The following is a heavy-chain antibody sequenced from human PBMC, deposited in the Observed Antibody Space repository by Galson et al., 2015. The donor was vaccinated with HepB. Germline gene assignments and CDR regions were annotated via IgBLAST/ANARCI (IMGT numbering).Heavy chain of an antibody. CDR2: TYYRSKWFY. Sequence: CAISGDSVSSHSAAWNWIRHSPSSGLEWLGRTYYRSKWFYDYAASVIGRITVIAASSKNHFCLHLNSVGPEDTASYFCARAGYTSGWTPYYFDYWGQGTLLTVSS. CDR3: ARAGYTSGWTPYYFDY. D-gene: IGHD6-19*01. V-gene: IGHV6-1*01. J-gene: IGHJ4*02. CDR1: GDSVSSHSAA.